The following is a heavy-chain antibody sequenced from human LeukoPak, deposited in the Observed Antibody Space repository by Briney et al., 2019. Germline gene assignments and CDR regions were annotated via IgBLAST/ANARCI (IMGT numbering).Heavy chain of an antibody. CDR2: IYYSGST. V-gene: IGHV4-39*01. D-gene: IGHD3-22*01. Sequence: PSETLSLTCTVSGDSITTSSYYWGWIRQPPGKGLVWIGNIYYSGSTYYNPSLKSRVTISVDTSKNQFSLWLSSVTAADTAVYYCARLETYDSTLDYWGQGTLVTVSS. CDR1: GDSITTSSYY. CDR3: ARLETYDSTLDY. J-gene: IGHJ4*02.